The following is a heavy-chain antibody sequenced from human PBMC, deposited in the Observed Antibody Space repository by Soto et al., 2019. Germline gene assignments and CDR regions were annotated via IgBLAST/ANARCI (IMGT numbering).Heavy chain of an antibody. CDR1: GDSISSYY. CDR3: ARALILTGYYIHDAFDI. V-gene: IGHV4-59*01. J-gene: IGHJ3*02. D-gene: IGHD3-9*01. CDR2: LYYGRSA. Sequence: SETLSLTCAVSGDSISSYYCMWIRQPPGKGLESIGYLYYGRSANYNPSLKSRVTLSVDTSTNQCSLTLSSMTAADTAVYYCARALILTGYYIHDAFDIWGQGTMVTVSS.